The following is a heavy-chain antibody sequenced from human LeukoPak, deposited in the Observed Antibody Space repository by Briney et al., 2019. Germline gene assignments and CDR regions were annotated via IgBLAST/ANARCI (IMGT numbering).Heavy chain of an antibody. V-gene: IGHV3-33*01. CDR3: ARGGATRGRFEN. Sequence: GRSLRLSCAASGFTFSSYGMHWVRQAPGKGLEWVAVIWYDGSNKYYADSVKGRFTISRDNSKNTLYLQMNSLRAEDTAVYYCARGGATRGRFENWGQGTLVTVSS. J-gene: IGHJ4*02. D-gene: IGHD1-26*01. CDR2: IWYDGSNK. CDR1: GFTFSSYG.